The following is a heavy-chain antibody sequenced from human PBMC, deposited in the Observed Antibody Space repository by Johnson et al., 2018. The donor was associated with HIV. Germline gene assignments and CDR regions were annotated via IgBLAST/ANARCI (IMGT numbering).Heavy chain of an antibody. V-gene: IGHV3-33*01. Sequence: QEQLVESGGGVVQPGRSLRLSCAASGFTLSNYGMHWVSQAPGKGLEWVAFIWYDGSNKYYADSVKGRFTISRDNSKNTLYLQMNSLRAEDTAFYYCARESGQAFDVWGQGTMVTVSS. J-gene: IGHJ3*01. CDR3: ARESGQAFDV. D-gene: IGHD6-25*01. CDR2: IWYDGSNK. CDR1: GFTLSNYG.